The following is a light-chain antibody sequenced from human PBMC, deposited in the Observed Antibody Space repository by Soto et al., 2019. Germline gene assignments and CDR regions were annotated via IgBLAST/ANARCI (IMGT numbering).Light chain of an antibody. V-gene: IGKV3-15*01. CDR2: DTS. CDR1: QSVSSS. Sequence: EIVVTQSPATLSVSPGERVTLSCRARQSVSSSLAWYQQRPGQAPRLLIYDTSTRAPGIAARFSGSGSGTEFTLTISSLQSEDGAVYYCQQYVHWPPGTFGQGTTVEIK. J-gene: IGKJ1*01. CDR3: QQYVHWPPGT.